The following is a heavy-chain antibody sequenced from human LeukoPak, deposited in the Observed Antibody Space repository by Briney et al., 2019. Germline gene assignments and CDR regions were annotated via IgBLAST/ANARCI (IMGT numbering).Heavy chain of an antibody. V-gene: IGHV4-61*02. CDR2: IYTSGST. Sequence: SQTLCLTCTVSGGSISSGSYYWSWLRQPAGKGVEWIGRIYTSGSTNYNPSLKSRVTISVDTSKNQFSLKLSSATAADTAVYYCARDGYNYRAFDIWGQGTMVTVSS. J-gene: IGHJ3*02. CDR1: GGSISSGSYY. CDR3: ARDGYNYRAFDI. D-gene: IGHD5-24*01.